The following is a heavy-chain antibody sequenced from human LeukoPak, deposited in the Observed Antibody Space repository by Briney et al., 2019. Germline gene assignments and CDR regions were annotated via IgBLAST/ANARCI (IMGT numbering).Heavy chain of an antibody. V-gene: IGHV4-39*01. CDR3: ARLCQVSTCAKFEY. J-gene: IGHJ4*02. D-gene: IGHD5/OR15-5a*01. CDR2: TYYSGSN. CDR1: GDFLSSGDYY. Sequence: PSETLSLTCTVSGDFLSSGDYYWGWLRQSPGKGLTWFGSTYYSGSNFYGAAIKSRVTMSVDTSMNLCSLKLRSVTAADTAVYYCARLCQVSTCAKFEYWGQGILVTVSS.